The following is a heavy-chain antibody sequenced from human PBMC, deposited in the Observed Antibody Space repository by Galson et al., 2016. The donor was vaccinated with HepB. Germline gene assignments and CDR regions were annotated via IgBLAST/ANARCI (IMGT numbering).Heavy chain of an antibody. Sequence: SLRLSCAASGFTFSSHGMHWVRQAPGKGLEWVAVIWADGSNQYYEDSVKGRFTISRDNAKNTLYLEMNRLRVEDTAVYYCAREALIAVTLLDVWGQGTTVSVSS. CDR2: IWADGSNQ. D-gene: IGHD6-19*01. CDR3: AREALIAVTLLDV. J-gene: IGHJ6*02. CDR1: GFTFSSHG. V-gene: IGHV3-33*01.